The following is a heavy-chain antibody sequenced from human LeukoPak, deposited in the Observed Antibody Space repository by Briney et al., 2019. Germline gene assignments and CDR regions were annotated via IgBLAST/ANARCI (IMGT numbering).Heavy chain of an antibody. J-gene: IGHJ6*02. Sequence: GGSLRLSCAASGFTFSSYSMNWVRQAPGKGLEWVSSISSSSSYIYYADSVKGRFTISRDNAKNSLYLQMNSLRAEDTAVYHCARAVGEAANTAMVDYYYYYGMDVWGQGTTVTVSS. CDR1: GFTFSSYS. CDR2: ISSSSSYI. CDR3: ARAVGEAANTAMVDYYYYYGMDV. V-gene: IGHV3-21*01. D-gene: IGHD5-18*01.